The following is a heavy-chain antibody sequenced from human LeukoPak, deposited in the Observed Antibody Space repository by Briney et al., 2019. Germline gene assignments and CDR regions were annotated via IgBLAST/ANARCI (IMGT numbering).Heavy chain of an antibody. V-gene: IGHV3-23*01. Sequence: GGSLRLSCAPSGFTFSSYAMSRVRQAPGKGLEWVSAISGSVGSTYYADTGTGRFTIPRDNSKNTLYLKMDSLRAENAAVYYCANTRGITPYTMPTDYWGEGTLVTVSP. D-gene: IGHD3-16*01. CDR3: ANTRGITPYTMPTDY. CDR1: GFTFSSYA. J-gene: IGHJ4*02. CDR2: ISGSVGST.